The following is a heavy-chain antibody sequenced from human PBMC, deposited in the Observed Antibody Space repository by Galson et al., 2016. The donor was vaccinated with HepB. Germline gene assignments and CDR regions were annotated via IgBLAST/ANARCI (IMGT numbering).Heavy chain of an antibody. D-gene: IGHD3-22*01. CDR3: AKRTSGCQYYFDY. CDR1: GFTFSNNG. Sequence: SLRLSCATSGFTFSNNGMSWVRKAPGKGLEWVSTFGVSVNTYYADSVKGRFTISRDNSKNTLWLQMNSLRAEDTAVYYCAKRTSGCQYYFDYWGQGTLVTVAS. J-gene: IGHJ4*02. V-gene: IGHV3-23*01. CDR2: FGVSVNT.